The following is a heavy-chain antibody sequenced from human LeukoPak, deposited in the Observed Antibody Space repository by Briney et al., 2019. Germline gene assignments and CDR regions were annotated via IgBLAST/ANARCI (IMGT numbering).Heavy chain of an antibody. J-gene: IGHJ4*02. CDR3: AKNKWFGEFGSNFDY. CDR2: ISGSGGST. Sequence: PGGSLRLSCAASGFTFSSYAMSWVRQAPGKGLEWVSAISGSGGSTYYADSVKGRFTISRDNSKNTLYLQMNSLRAEDTAVYYRAKNKWFGEFGSNFDYWGQGTLVTVSS. D-gene: IGHD3-10*01. V-gene: IGHV3-23*01. CDR1: GFTFSSYA.